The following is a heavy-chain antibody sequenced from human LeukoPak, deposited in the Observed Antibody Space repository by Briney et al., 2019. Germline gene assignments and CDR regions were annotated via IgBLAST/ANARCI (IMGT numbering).Heavy chain of an antibody. D-gene: IGHD4-23*01. J-gene: IGHJ4*02. CDR1: GGSISSYY. Sequence: SETLSLTCTVSGGSISSYYWSWVRQPPGKGLEWIGYIYYSGSTNYNPSLKSRVTISVDTSKNQFSLKLSSVTAADTAVYYCARQPYYGVNDYWGQGTLVTVSS. CDR2: IYYSGST. V-gene: IGHV4-59*08. CDR3: ARQPYYGVNDY.